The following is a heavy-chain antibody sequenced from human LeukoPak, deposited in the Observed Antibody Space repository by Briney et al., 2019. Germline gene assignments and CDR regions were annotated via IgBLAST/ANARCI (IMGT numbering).Heavy chain of an antibody. CDR2: INPSGGST. CDR1: GYTFTGYY. Sequence: ASVKVSCKASGYTFTGYYIHWVRQAPGQGLEWMGIINPSGGSTSYAQKFQGRVTMTRDTSTSTVYMELNSLRSEDTAVYYCARGRSIAARPGYFQHWGQGTLVTVSS. V-gene: IGHV1-46*01. CDR3: ARGRSIAARPGYFQH. D-gene: IGHD6-6*01. J-gene: IGHJ1*01.